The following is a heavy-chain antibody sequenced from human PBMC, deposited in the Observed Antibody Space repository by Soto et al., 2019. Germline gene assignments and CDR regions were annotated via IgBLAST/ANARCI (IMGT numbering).Heavy chain of an antibody. CDR1: GGSISSYY. CDR2: IYYSGST. CDR3: ARGPSVTIFGVVITPPGAFDI. J-gene: IGHJ3*02. V-gene: IGHV4-59*01. Sequence: ETLSLTCTVSGGSISSYYWSWIRQPPGKGLEWIGYIYYSGSTNYNPSLKSRVTISVDTSKNQFSLKLSSVTAADTAVYYCARGPSVTIFGVVITPPGAFDIWGQGTMVTVSS. D-gene: IGHD3-3*01.